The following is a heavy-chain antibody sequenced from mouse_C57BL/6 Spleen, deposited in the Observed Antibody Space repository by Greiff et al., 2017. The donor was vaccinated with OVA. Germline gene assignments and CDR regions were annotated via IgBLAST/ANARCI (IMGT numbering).Heavy chain of an antibody. CDR1: GFTFSSYT. CDR2: ISGGGGNT. J-gene: IGHJ3*01. D-gene: IGHD4-1*01. V-gene: IGHV5-9*01. Sequence: EVMLVESGGGLVKPGGSLKLSCAASGFTFSSYTMSWVRQTPEKRLEWVATISGGGGNTYYPDSVKGRFTISRDNAKNTLYLQMSSLRSEDTALYYCARHAPGTCYFAYWGQGTLVTVSA. CDR3: ARHAPGTCYFAY.